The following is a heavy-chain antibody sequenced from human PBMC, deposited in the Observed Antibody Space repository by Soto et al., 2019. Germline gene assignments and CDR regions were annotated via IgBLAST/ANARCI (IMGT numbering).Heavy chain of an antibody. D-gene: IGHD6-19*01. CDR3: AKGGRQWLVTSDFNY. CDR2: VSHDGRNT. CDR1: GFTFSDYA. Sequence: VQLVESGGGVVQPGRSLRLSCAASGFTFSDYAMHWVRQAPGKGLEWVAVVSHDGRNTHYADSVKGRFTISRDSLKNTVSLEMTSLRAEDTAVYYCAKGGRQWLVTSDFNYWGQGALVTVSS. V-gene: IGHV3-30*18. J-gene: IGHJ4*02.